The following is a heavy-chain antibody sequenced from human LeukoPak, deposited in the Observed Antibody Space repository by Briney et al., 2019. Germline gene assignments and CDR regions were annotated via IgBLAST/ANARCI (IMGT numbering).Heavy chain of an antibody. J-gene: IGHJ3*02. CDR1: GYTFTGYY. V-gene: IGHV1-2*02. CDR2: INPNSGGT. CDR3: ARDQNPDILTGYSNVPDAFGI. Sequence: GASVKVSCKASGYTFTGYYMHWVRQAPGQGLEWMGWINPNSGGTNYAQKFQGRVTMTRDTSISTAYMELSRLRSDDTGVYYCARDQNPDILTGYSNVPDAFGIWGQGTMVTVSS. D-gene: IGHD3-9*01.